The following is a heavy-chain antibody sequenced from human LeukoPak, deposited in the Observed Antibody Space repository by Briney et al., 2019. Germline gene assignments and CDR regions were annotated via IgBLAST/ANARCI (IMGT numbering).Heavy chain of an antibody. CDR3: ASGYDSSGYNYYYYYYYMDV. V-gene: IGHV1-2*02. D-gene: IGHD3-22*01. J-gene: IGHJ6*03. CDR2: INPNSGGT. Sequence: ASVKLSCKASGYTFTGYYMHWVRQAPGQGLEWMGWINPNSGGTNYAQKFQGRVTMTRDTSISTAYMELSRLRSDDTAVYYCASGYDSSGYNYYYYYYYMDVWGKGTTVSVSS. CDR1: GYTFTGYY.